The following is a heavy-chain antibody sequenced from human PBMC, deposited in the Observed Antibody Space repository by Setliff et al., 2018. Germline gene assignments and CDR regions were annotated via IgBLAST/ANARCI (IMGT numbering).Heavy chain of an antibody. Sequence: SETLSLTCTVSGGSISSNSHYWGWIRQPPGKGLEWIGSIHYSGSTYYNPSLESRVTISVDTSKNQFSLKMTSVTAADTAVYYCARHGLHCTNGICSPPFDPWGQGTLVTVSS. CDR1: GGSISSNSHY. CDR3: ARHGLHCTNGICSPPFDP. D-gene: IGHD2-8*01. V-gene: IGHV4-39*01. CDR2: IHYSGST. J-gene: IGHJ5*02.